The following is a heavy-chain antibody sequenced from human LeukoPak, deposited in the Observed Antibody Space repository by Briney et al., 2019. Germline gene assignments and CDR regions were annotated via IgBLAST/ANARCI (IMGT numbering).Heavy chain of an antibody. J-gene: IGHJ3*01. D-gene: IGHD3-10*01. Sequence: GGSLRLSCADSGFTFSSYWMHWVRQAPGKGLVWVSRINTDGSSTTYADSVKGRFTISRDNAKNTLYLQMNSLRVDDTAVYYCARGPDPVLRGPRRAFDLWGQGTMVTVSS. CDR1: GFTFSSYW. V-gene: IGHV3-74*01. CDR2: INTDGSST. CDR3: ARGPDPVLRGPRRAFDL.